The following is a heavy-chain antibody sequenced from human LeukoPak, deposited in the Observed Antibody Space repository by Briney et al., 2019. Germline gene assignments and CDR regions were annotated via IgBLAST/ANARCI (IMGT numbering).Heavy chain of an antibody. Sequence: GASVKVSCKASGYTFTGYYMHWVRQAPGQGLEWMGWINPNSGGTNYAQKFQGRVTMTRDTSISTAYMELSRLRSDDTAVYYCARDGYYDSSGYYYTIVIYYFDYWGQGTLVTVSS. CDR1: GYTFTGYY. V-gene: IGHV1-2*02. CDR3: ARDGYYDSSGYYYTIVIYYFDY. CDR2: INPNSGGT. J-gene: IGHJ4*02. D-gene: IGHD3-22*01.